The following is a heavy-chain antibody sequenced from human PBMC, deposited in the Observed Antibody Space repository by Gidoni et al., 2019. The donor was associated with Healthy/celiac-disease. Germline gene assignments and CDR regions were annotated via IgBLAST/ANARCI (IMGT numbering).Heavy chain of an antibody. V-gene: IGHV1-69*01. CDR2: IIPTFGTA. CDR3: ARGLTPATVTDYYYGMDV. Sequence: QVQLVQSGAEVKKPGSSVKVSCQASGGTFSSYAISWVRQAPGQGLEWMGGIIPTFGTANYAQKFQGRVTITADESTSTAYMELSSLRSEDTAVYYCARGLTPATVTDYYYGMDVWGQGTTVTVSS. CDR1: GGTFSSYA. D-gene: IGHD4-4*01. J-gene: IGHJ6*02.